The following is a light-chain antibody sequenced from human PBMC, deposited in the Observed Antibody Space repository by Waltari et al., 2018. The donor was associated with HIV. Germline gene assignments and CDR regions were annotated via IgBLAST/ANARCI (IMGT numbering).Light chain of an antibody. V-gene: IGLV1-40*01. CDR1: SSNIGAGYD. CDR2: GNN. Sequence: SVLTQSPSVSGAPGQRVTISCTGSSSNIGAGYDVHWYQQLPGTAPKPLIYGNNNRPSGVPDRFSGSTSGASAALAITGLQDEDEADYYCQSYDSSLSGYVVFGGGTKLTV. CDR3: QSYDSSLSGYVV. J-gene: IGLJ2*01.